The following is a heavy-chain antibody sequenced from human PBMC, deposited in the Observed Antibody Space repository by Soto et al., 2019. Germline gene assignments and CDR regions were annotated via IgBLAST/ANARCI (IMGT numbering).Heavy chain of an antibody. V-gene: IGHV3-74*01. Sequence: SGGSLRLSCTASGFMINTYWFHCVRQAPGKGLTWVSRINGDGSGINYADSVKGRFTISRDNAKNTLYLQMSSLRAEDSAVYYCARDRSYNMDVWGQGTTVTVSS. D-gene: IGHD1-1*01. CDR1: GFMINTYW. CDR3: ARDRSYNMDV. CDR2: INGDGSGI. J-gene: IGHJ6*02.